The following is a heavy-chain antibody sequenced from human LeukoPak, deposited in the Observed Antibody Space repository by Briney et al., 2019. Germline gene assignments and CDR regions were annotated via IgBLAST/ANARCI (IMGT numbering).Heavy chain of an antibody. V-gene: IGHV4-34*01. CDR1: GGSFSGYY. D-gene: IGHD3-10*01. Sequence: PSETLSLTCAVYGGSFSGYYWSWIRQPPGKGLEWIGEINHSGSTNYSPSLKSRVTISVDTSKNQFSLKLSSVTAADTAVYYCARGLYYYGSGSYYPLYYYYGMDVWGQGTTVTVSS. J-gene: IGHJ6*02. CDR3: ARGLYYYGSGSYYPLYYYYGMDV. CDR2: INHSGST.